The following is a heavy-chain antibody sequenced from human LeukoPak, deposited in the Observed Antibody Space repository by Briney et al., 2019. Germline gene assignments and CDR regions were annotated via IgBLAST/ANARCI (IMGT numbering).Heavy chain of an antibody. CDR3: AKAQVVTKDYGMDV. J-gene: IGHJ6*02. Sequence: GGSLRLSCAASGFIFSSYDMHWVRQAPGRGLEWVTVISYDGSDKYYADSVKGRFTISRDNSKDTLYLQMNSLRAEDTAVYYCAKAQVVTKDYGMDVWGQGTTVTVSS. CDR1: GFIFSSYD. CDR2: ISYDGSDK. V-gene: IGHV3-30*18. D-gene: IGHD3-22*01.